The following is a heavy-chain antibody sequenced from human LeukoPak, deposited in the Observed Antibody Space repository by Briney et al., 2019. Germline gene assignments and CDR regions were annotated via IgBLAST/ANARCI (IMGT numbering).Heavy chain of an antibody. CDR2: IKQDGSKK. CDR3: TRVGYIDEGIDY. V-gene: IGHV3-7*04. J-gene: IGHJ4*02. D-gene: IGHD5-24*01. Sequence: GGSLRLSCVASGSPFRIYWMPWVGQAPGKGLEGVANIKQDGSKKSYVDSVKGRFTISRDNAKNSLYLQMNSLRAEDTAIYYCTRVGYIDEGIDYWGQGTLVTVSS. CDR1: GSPFRIYW.